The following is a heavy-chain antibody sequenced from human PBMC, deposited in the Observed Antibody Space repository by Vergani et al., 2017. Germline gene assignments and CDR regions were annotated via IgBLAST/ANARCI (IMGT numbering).Heavy chain of an antibody. Sequence: QVQLVQSGAEVKKPGSSVKVSCKASGGTFSSYAISWVRQAPGQGLEWMGGIIPIFGTANYAQKFQGRVTITADESTSTAYMELSSLRSEDTAVYYCSRAEDIVVVPAAISVDYYYGMDVWGQGTTVTVSS. D-gene: IGHD2-2*01. CDR3: SRAEDIVVVPAAISVDYYYGMDV. V-gene: IGHV1-69*01. J-gene: IGHJ6*02. CDR2: IIPIFGTA. CDR1: GGTFSSYA.